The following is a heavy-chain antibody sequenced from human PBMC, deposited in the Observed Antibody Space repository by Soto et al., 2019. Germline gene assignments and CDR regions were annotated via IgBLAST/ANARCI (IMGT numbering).Heavy chain of an antibody. V-gene: IGHV4-59*01. D-gene: IGHD3-22*01. CDR3: ARGRTVRNYADDSSDYFYFFDY. CDR2: VYYTGST. Sequence: SETLSLTCTVSGDSISTFYWGWMRQSPGRELEWIGYVYYTGSTNYNPSLKSRVTISVDRSKNQFSLKLTSANAADTAVYYCARGRTVRNYADDSSDYFYFFDYWGQGTQVTVSS. J-gene: IGHJ4*02. CDR1: GDSISTFY.